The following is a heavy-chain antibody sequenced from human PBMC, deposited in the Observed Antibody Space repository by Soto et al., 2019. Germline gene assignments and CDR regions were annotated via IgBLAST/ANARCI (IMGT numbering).Heavy chain of an antibody. J-gene: IGHJ4*02. V-gene: IGHV3-33*01. Sequence: QVHLVESGGGVVQPGRSLRLSCAASGFIFSSFGMHWVRQAPGKGLEWVAQIWYDGSNTYYADSVKGRFTVSRDNPRNTLYLQMNSLRAEDTAVYHCVRDLLGSGGHFDYWGQGAPVTVSS. CDR3: VRDLLGSGGHFDY. D-gene: IGHD7-27*01. CDR2: IWYDGSNT. CDR1: GFIFSSFG.